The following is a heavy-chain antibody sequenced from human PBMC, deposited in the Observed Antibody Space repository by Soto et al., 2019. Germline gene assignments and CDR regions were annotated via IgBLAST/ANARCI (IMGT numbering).Heavy chain of an antibody. Sequence: QVQLQESGPGLVKPSQTLSLTCTVSGGSVTSANYYCNWVRQLPGKGLEWIGYNQYTGNPFYNPSLKSRVSIAVDTSKNQFSLKLSSVTAADTAVYYCATGDLTAGELFFGYWGQGLLVTVSP. D-gene: IGHD3-10*01. V-gene: IGHV4-31*03. J-gene: IGHJ4*02. CDR1: GGSVTSANYY. CDR3: ATGDLTAGELFFGY. CDR2: NQYTGNP.